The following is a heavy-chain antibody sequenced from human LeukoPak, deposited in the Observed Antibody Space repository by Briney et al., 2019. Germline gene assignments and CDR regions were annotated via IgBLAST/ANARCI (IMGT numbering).Heavy chain of an antibody. CDR1: GFTFSSYW. CDR2: IKQDGSEE. V-gene: IGHV3-7*02. Sequence: PGGSLRLSCAVSGFTFSSYWMSWVRQAPGKGLEWVANIKQDGSEEVYVDSLKGRFTISRDNAKNSLYLQMSSLRAEDTAVYYCARTTYGDYWGQGTLVTVSS. J-gene: IGHJ4*02. CDR3: ARTTYGDY. D-gene: IGHD1-1*01.